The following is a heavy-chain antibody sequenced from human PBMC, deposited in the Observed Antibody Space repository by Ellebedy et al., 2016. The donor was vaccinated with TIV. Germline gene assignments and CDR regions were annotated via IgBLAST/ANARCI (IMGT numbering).Heavy chain of an antibody. CDR1: EYIFTSYY. Sequence: AASVKVSCKASEYIFTSYYMHWVRQAPGQGLEWMGIINPSGSSTSYAQKLQGRVTMTEDTSTDTAYMELRSLRSEDTAVYYCATTGSSGWFAFDIWGQGTMVTVSS. D-gene: IGHD6-19*01. J-gene: IGHJ3*02. V-gene: IGHV1-46*04. CDR2: INPSGSST. CDR3: ATTGSSGWFAFDI.